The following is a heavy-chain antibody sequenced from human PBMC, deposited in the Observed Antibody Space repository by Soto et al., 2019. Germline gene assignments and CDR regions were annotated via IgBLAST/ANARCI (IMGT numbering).Heavy chain of an antibody. V-gene: IGHV4-39*02. Sequence: SETLSLTCTVSGGSISSSSYYWGWIRQPPGKGLEWIGNIHYNGNTYYSPSLKSRVTMSVDTSKNHFSLRLISVTAADTAIYFCAREGNLGRWLQPLDFWGQGTLVTVSS. CDR1: GGSISSSSYY. CDR2: IHYNGNT. J-gene: IGHJ4*02. CDR3: AREGNLGRWLQPLDF. D-gene: IGHD5-12*01.